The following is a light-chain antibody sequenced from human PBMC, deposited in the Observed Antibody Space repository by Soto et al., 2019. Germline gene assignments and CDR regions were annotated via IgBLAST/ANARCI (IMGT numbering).Light chain of an antibody. V-gene: IGKV3-15*01. J-gene: IGKJ1*01. CDR3: QQYNNWPPWP. CDR2: GAS. CDR1: QSVSSN. Sequence: EIVMTQSPATLSVSPGERATLSCRASQSVSSNLAWYQQKPGQAPRLLIYGASTRATGIPARFSGGGSGTEFTLTISSLQSEDFAVYYCQQYNNWPPWPFGQGTTVEIK.